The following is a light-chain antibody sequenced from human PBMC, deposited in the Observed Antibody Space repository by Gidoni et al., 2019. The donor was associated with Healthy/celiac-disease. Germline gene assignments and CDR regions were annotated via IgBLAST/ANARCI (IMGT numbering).Light chain of an antibody. Sequence: AIRITHSPSSLSASTGDRVTITCRASQGISSYLAWYQQKPGKAPKLLIYAASTLQSGVPSRFSGSGSGTDFTLTISCLQSEDIATYYCQQYDNYPFTFGRGTKVDIK. V-gene: IGKV1-8*01. CDR3: QQYDNYPFT. J-gene: IGKJ3*01. CDR2: AAS. CDR1: QGISSY.